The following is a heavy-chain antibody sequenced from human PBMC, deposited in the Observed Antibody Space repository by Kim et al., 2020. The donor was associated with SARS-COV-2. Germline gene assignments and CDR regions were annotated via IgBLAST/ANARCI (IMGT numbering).Heavy chain of an antibody. CDR3: AATFMIDNDY. D-gene: IGHD3-22*01. V-gene: IGHV3-30*02. Sequence: KHYADSADGRCTISSDNSKDTLYLQMDSLRAEDTAVYYCAATFMIDNDYWGQRTLVTVSS. J-gene: IGHJ4*02. CDR2: K.